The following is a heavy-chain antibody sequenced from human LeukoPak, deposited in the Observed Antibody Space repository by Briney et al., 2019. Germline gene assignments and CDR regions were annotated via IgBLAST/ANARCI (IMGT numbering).Heavy chain of an antibody. J-gene: IGHJ4*02. Sequence: SQTLSLTCTVSGGSISSGDYYWSWIRQPPGKGLEWIGYIYCSGSTYYNPSLKSRVTISVDTSKNQFSLKLSSVTAADTAVYYCAMGITMVRGLEYWGQGTLVTVSS. D-gene: IGHD3-10*01. CDR2: IYCSGST. CDR1: GGSISSGDYY. V-gene: IGHV4-30-4*01. CDR3: AMGITMVRGLEY.